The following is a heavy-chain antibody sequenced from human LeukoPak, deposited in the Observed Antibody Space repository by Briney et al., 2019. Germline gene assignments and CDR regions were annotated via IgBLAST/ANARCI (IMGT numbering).Heavy chain of an antibody. J-gene: IGHJ4*02. Sequence: SVKVSCKASGYTFTSYYMHWVRQAPGQGLEWMGGIIPISGTANYAQKFQGRVTITADESTSTAYMELSSLRSEDTAVYYCARQSGYYAQPFDYWGQGTLVTVSS. CDR3: ARQSGYYAQPFDY. V-gene: IGHV1-69*13. CDR2: IIPISGTA. CDR1: GYTFTSYY. D-gene: IGHD3-22*01.